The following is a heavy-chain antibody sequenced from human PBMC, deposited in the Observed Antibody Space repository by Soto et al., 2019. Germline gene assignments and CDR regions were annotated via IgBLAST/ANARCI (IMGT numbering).Heavy chain of an antibody. CDR1: GFTFRNYG. D-gene: IGHD3-22*01. J-gene: IGHJ3*01. Sequence: GGSLRLSCAASGFTFRNYGMNWVRQAPGKGLEWVSYIGIGSSTTYYADSVKGRFTISRDNAKNSLYLQMNSLRAEDTAVYFCARDQLYYNDISGRPLNAFDVWGQGTMVTVSS. V-gene: IGHV3-48*01. CDR3: ARDQLYYNDISGRPLNAFDV. CDR2: IGIGSSTT.